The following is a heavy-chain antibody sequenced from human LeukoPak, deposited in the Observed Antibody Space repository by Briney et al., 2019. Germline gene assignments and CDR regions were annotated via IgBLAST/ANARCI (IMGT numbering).Heavy chain of an antibody. V-gene: IGHV5-51*01. CDR1: GYSFTSYW. D-gene: IGHD3-3*01. CDR3: ARHRRFLEWPDAFDI. Sequence: PGESLKIYCKGSGYSFTSYWIGWVRQMPGKGLEWMGIIYPGDSDTRYSPSFQGQVTISADKSISTAYLQWSSLKASDTAMYYCARHRRFLEWPDAFDIWGQGTMVTVSS. CDR2: IYPGDSDT. J-gene: IGHJ3*02.